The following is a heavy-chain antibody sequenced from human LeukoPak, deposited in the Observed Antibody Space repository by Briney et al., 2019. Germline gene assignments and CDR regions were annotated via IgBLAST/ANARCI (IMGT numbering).Heavy chain of an antibody. V-gene: IGHV3-15*01. CDR2: IKSKGDGETT. Sequence: KSGGSLRLSCAASGFTFTNAWMNWVRQAPGKGLAWVGRIKSKGDGETTDYAAPVKGRFTMSRDDSKATVYLQMNYPEAEDTAVYYCTTDLGLTMIRGVIVSWGQGALVTVSS. CDR1: GFTFTNAW. J-gene: IGHJ5*01. CDR3: TTDLGLTMIRGVIVS. D-gene: IGHD3-10*01.